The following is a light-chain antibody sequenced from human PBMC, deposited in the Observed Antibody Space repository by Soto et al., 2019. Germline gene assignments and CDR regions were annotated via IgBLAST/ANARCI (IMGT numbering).Light chain of an antibody. CDR2: SVS. CDR1: QAIGDH. Sequence: DIQMTQSPSALSASVGDTVTVTCRASQAIGDHLAWFQQQPGKVPQRLIYSVSTLHTGAPSRFSGSGSETDFTLTITNLQAEDFASYFYLQNYTSPPTFGGGT. J-gene: IGKJ4*01. CDR3: LQNYTSPPT. V-gene: IGKV1-17*03.